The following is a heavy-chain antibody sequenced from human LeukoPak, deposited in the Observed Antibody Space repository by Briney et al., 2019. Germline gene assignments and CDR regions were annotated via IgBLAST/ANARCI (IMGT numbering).Heavy chain of an antibody. CDR1: GDSISTYY. V-gene: IGHV4-59*01. CDR3: ASRISSGSSWYRPFDY. J-gene: IGHJ4*02. Sequence: SETLSLTCSVSGDSISTYYWTWIRQPPGKGLEWIGSSDYSGSTNYYPSLKSRVTISVDTSKNQFSLKLNSVTAADTAVYYCASRISSGSSWYRPFDYWGQGTLVTVSS. CDR2: SDYSGST. D-gene: IGHD6-13*01.